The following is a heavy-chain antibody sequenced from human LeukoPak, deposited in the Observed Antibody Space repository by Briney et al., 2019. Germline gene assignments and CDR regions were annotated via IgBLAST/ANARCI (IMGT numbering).Heavy chain of an antibody. D-gene: IGHD1-26*01. CDR1: GFTFSTFW. CDR2: INHDGSST. CDR3: ARELYSGSYWGMDY. J-gene: IGHJ4*02. V-gene: IGHV3-74*01. Sequence: PGGSLRLSCAPSGFTFSTFWMHWVRQAPGKGLVWVSRINHDGSSTNYADSVKGRFTISRDNSKNTLYLQMNSLRAEDTAVYYCARELYSGSYWGMDYWGQGTLVTVSS.